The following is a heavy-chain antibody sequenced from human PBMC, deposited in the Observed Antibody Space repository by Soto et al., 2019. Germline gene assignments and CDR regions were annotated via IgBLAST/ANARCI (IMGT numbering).Heavy chain of an antibody. V-gene: IGHV5-10-1*01. CDR2: IDPSDSYT. D-gene: IGHD3-3*01. CDR1: GYSFTSYW. CDR3: ARLSGSYDFWSGYYYYYGMDV. Sequence: GESLKISCKGSGYSFTSYWISWVRQMPGKGLEWMGRIDPSDSYTNYSPSFQGHVTISADKSISTAYLQWSSLKASDTAMCYCARLSGSYDFWSGYYYYYGMDVWGQGTTVTVSS. J-gene: IGHJ6*02.